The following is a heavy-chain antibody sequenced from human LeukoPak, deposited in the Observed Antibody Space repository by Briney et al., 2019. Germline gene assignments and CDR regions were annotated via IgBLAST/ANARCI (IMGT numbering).Heavy chain of an antibody. V-gene: IGHV3-23*01. J-gene: IGHJ3*02. Sequence: GGSLRLSCAASGFTFSNHGMNWVRQAPGKGLEWISGISGNGDITYYTDSVKGRFTISRDNSKNTLYLQMKSLRTEDTDVYYCARGGSSWDFAFDIWGQGTMVTVSS. CDR2: ISGNGDIT. CDR1: GFTFSNHG. CDR3: ARGGSSWDFAFDI. D-gene: IGHD6-13*01.